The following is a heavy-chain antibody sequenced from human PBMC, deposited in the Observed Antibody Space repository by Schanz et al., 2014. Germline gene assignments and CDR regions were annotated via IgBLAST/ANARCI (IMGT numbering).Heavy chain of an antibody. D-gene: IGHD5-18*01. V-gene: IGHV1-2*02. CDR1: GYTFAVYY. CDR3: ARSVGMVRRYFDS. Sequence: QVQLVQSGAEVKKPGASVKVSCKASGYTFAVYYIHWVRQAPGQGLEFMGWINPNSGDTEYGQQFEGRVTLTRDTSISTAYMELSSLTSDDTAIYYCARSVGMVRRYFDSWGQGNLVTVSS. J-gene: IGHJ4*02. CDR2: INPNSGDT.